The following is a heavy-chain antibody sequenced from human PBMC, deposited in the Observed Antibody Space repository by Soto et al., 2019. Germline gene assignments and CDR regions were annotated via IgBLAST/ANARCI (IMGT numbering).Heavy chain of an antibody. Sequence: SETLSLTCTVSGGSITNSNYYWGWIRQPPGQGLECIGSLYYSGSTYYNPSLKSRVTVSVDSSKNQFSLKLRSVTAADTAFYYCARHPMVRDFDWLLYYDSWGQGTLVTVSS. J-gene: IGHJ4*02. V-gene: IGHV4-39*01. CDR3: ARHPMVRDFDWLLYYDS. D-gene: IGHD3-9*01. CDR2: LYYSGST. CDR1: GGSITNSNYY.